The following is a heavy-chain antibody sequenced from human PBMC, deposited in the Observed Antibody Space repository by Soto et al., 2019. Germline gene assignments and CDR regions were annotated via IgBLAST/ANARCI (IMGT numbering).Heavy chain of an antibody. CDR2: ISGSSGST. V-gene: IGHV3-23*01. CDR1: GFTFSRYA. J-gene: IGHJ4*02. CDR3: AKVLGTTEPFYFDS. D-gene: IGHD4-17*01. Sequence: GGSLRLSCAASGFTFSRYAMSWVRQAPGKGLEWISAISGSSGSTYYADSVKGRFTISRDNSKNTLFLQVNSLRAEDTAIYYCAKVLGTTEPFYFDSWGQGTLVTVSS.